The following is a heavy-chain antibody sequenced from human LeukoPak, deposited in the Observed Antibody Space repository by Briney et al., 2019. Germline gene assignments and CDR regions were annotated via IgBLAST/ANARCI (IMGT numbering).Heavy chain of an antibody. V-gene: IGHV4-59*01. CDR1: GGSISSYY. J-gene: IGHJ5*02. Sequence: SETLSLTCTVSGGSISSYYWSWIRQPPGKGLEWIGYIYYSGSTNYNPSLKSRVTISVDTSKNQFSLKLSSVTAADTAVYYCAREGAYGSGSLTFDPWGQGTLVIVSS. CDR2: IYYSGST. CDR3: AREGAYGSGSLTFDP. D-gene: IGHD3-10*01.